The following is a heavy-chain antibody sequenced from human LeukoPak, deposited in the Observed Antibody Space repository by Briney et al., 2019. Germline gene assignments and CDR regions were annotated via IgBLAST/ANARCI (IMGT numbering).Heavy chain of an antibody. D-gene: IGHD3-10*01. CDR2: IYHSGST. J-gene: IGHJ6*03. V-gene: IGHV4-4*02. CDR3: ARGPGRGSGNFHMDV. CDR1: GGSISSSNW. Sequence: SETLSLTCAVSGGSISSSNWWSWVRQPPGKGLEWIGEIYHSGSTNYNPSLKSRVTISVDTSKNQFSLKLSSVTAADTAVYYCARGPGRGSGNFHMDVWGKGTTVTVSS.